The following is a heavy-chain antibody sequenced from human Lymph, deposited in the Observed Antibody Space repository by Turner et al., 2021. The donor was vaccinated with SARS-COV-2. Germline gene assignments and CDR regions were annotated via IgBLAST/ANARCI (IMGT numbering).Heavy chain of an antibody. V-gene: IGHV4-59*08. CDR2: FYKIGSI. J-gene: IGHJ6*02. Sequence: QVQLQESGPGLVRPSETLSLTCTVAGGSISSTSWSWLRQSPGRGLEWSGYFYKIGSIDYNPTLRSRVTISVDTSKNQLSLNLISVTAADTAVYYCARHQGSTSGYDHGMNVWGQGTAVIVSS. CDR1: GGSISSTS. CDR3: ARHQGSTSGYDHGMNV. D-gene: IGHD1-1*01.